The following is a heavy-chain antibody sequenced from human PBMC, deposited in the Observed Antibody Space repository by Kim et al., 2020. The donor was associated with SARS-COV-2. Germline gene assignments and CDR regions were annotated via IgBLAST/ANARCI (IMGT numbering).Heavy chain of an antibody. D-gene: IGHD3-10*01. CDR1: GYTFTSYA. J-gene: IGHJ5*02. CDR2: INTNTGNP. V-gene: IGHV7-4-1*02. Sequence: ASVKVSCKASGYTFTSYAMNWVRQAPGQGLEWMGWINTNTGNPTYAQGFTGRFVFSLDTSVSTAYLQISSLKAEDTAVYYCARAPQVLMVRGVRGNWFDPWGQGTLVTVSS. CDR3: ARAPQVLMVRGVRGNWFDP.